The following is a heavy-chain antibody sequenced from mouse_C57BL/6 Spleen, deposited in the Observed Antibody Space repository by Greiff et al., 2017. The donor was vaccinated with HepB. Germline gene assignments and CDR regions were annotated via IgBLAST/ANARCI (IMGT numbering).Heavy chain of an antibody. CDR1: GYTFTSYW. J-gene: IGHJ1*03. V-gene: IGHV1-52*01. Sequence: QVQLQQPGAELVRPGSSVKLSCKASGYTFTSYWMHWVKQRPIQGLEWIGNIDPSDSETHYNQKFKDKATLTVDKSSSTAYMQLSSLTSEDSAVYYCAREVVAPYWYFDVWGTGTTVTVSS. CDR3: AREVVAPYWYFDV. D-gene: IGHD1-1*01. CDR2: IDPSDSET.